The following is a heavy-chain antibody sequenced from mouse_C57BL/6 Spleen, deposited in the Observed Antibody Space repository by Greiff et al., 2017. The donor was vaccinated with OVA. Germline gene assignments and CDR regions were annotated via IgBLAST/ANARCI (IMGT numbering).Heavy chain of an antibody. CDR3: ARGSYGSSPPFDY. CDR2: ISDGGSYT. J-gene: IGHJ2*01. D-gene: IGHD1-1*01. Sequence: EVKLMESGGGLVKPGGSLKLSCAASGFTFSSYAMSWVRQTPEKRLEWVATISDGGSYTYYPDNVKGRFTISRDNAKNNLYLQMSHLKSEDTAMYDCARGSYGSSPPFDYWGQGTTLTVSS. CDR1: GFTFSSYA. V-gene: IGHV5-4*03.